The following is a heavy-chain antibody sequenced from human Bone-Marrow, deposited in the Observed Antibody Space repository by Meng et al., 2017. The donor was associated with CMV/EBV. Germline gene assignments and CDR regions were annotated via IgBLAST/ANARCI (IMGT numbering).Heavy chain of an antibody. CDR3: ASQLSGSHHWYFDL. Sequence: VQLVQAGAEVKTLGAAVKASSKASGYTFTGYYMHWVRQAPGQGLEWMGWINPNSGGTNYAQKFQGRVTMTRDTSISTAYMELSRLRSDDTAVYYCASQLSGSHHWYFDLWGRGTLVTVSS. CDR2: INPNSGGT. V-gene: IGHV1-2*02. CDR1: GYTFTGYY. D-gene: IGHD1-26*01. J-gene: IGHJ2*01.